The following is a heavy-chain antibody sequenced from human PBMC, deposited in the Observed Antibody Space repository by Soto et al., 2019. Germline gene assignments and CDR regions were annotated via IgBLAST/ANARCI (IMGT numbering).Heavy chain of an antibody. V-gene: IGHV1-8*01. J-gene: IGHJ4*02. Sequence: ASVKVSCKASGYTFTSYDINWVRQATGQGLEWMGWMNPNSGNTGYAQKFQGRVTMTRNTSISTAYMELSSLRSEDTAVYYFARGSTSYDFWSGYYTDYWGQGTLVTVSS. CDR1: GYTFTSYD. CDR3: ARGSTSYDFWSGYYTDY. CDR2: MNPNSGNT. D-gene: IGHD3-3*01.